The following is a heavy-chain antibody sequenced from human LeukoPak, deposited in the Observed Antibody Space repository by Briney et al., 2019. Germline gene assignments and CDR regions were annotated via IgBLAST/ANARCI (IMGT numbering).Heavy chain of an antibody. D-gene: IGHD2-2*01. CDR2: IYTSGST. V-gene: IGHV4-4*07. J-gene: IGHJ6*03. Sequence: SETLSLTCTVSGGSISSYYWSWIRQPTGKGLEWIGRIYTSGSTNYNPSLKSRVTMSVDTSKNQFSLKLSSVTAADTAVYYCARVGSNIVVVPAALTPDYYYYYMDVWGKGTTVTVSS. CDR1: GGSISSYY. CDR3: ARVGSNIVVVPAALTPDYYYYYMDV.